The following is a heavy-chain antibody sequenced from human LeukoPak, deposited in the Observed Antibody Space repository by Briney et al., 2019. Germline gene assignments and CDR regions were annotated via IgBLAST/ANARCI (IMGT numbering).Heavy chain of an antibody. CDR3: ARGTTGYSSGRGPFGY. V-gene: IGHV4-59*01. J-gene: IGHJ4*02. CDR2: IYYSGST. Sequence: SETLSLTCTASGGSISSYYWSWIRQPPGKGLEWVGNIYYSGSTNYNPSLKSRVTISVDTSKNQFSLKLSSVTAADTAVYYCARGTTGYSSGRGPFGYWGQGTLVTVSS. D-gene: IGHD6-19*01. CDR1: GGSISSYY.